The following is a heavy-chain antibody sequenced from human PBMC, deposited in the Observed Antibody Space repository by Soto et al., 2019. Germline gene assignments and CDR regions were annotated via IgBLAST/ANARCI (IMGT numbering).Heavy chain of an antibody. CDR1: GFTFSSYW. CDR3: ARGQPNYSAFDS. CDR2: VSSDGSST. J-gene: IGHJ4*02. D-gene: IGHD4-4*01. V-gene: IGHV3-74*01. Sequence: EVQLVESGGGLVQPGGSLRLSCAASGFTFSSYWMHWIRQAPGKGLVWVSRVSSDGSSTVYANSVKGRLTISRDNAMNTLYLQMNSLRDEDTAMYYCARGQPNYSAFDSWGQGTLVTVSS.